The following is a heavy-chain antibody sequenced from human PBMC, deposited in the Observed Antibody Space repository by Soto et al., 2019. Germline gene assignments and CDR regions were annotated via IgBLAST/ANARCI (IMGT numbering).Heavy chain of an antibody. D-gene: IGHD2-2*01. CDR1: GGSFSGYY. Sequence: SETLSLTCAVYGGSFSGYYWGWIRQPPGKGLEWIGEINHSGSTNYNPSLKSRVTISVDTSKNQFSLKLSSVTAADTAVYYCASDIVVVPAAINRPSYGSGSYHRWGQGTLVTVSS. CDR2: INHSGST. V-gene: IGHV4-34*01. CDR3: ASDIVVVPAAINRPSYGSGSYHR. J-gene: IGHJ4*02.